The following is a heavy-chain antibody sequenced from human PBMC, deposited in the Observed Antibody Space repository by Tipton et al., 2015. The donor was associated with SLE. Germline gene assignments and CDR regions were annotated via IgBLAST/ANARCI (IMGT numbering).Heavy chain of an antibody. Sequence: TLSLTCTVSGYSISSGYYWGWIRQPPGKGLEWIGSIYHIGSTNYNPSLKSRVTISVDKSKNQFSLKLSSVTAADTAVYYCAADYYDSSGLFDYWGQGTLVTVSS. CDR2: IYHIGST. CDR3: AADYYDSSGLFDY. D-gene: IGHD3-22*01. CDR1: GYSISSGYY. J-gene: IGHJ4*02. V-gene: IGHV4-38-2*02.